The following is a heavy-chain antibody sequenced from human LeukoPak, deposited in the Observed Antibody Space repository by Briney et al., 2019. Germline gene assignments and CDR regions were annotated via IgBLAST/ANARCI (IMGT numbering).Heavy chain of an antibody. CDR1: GGSFSGYY. CDR2: INHSGST. D-gene: IGHD3-16*01. CDR3: ARKQAANTYNHFDY. V-gene: IGHV4-34*01. Sequence: PSETLSLTCAVYGGSFSGYYWSWIRQPPGKGLEWIGEINHSGSTNYNPSLKSRATISVDTSKNQFSLKLSSVTAADTAVYYCARKQAANTYNHFDYWGQGTLVTVSS. J-gene: IGHJ4*02.